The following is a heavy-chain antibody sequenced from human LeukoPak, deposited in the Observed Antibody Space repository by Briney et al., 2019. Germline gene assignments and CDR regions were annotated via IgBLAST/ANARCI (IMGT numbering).Heavy chain of an antibody. D-gene: IGHD6-19*01. CDR3: AKDNTIAVDRRPFDY. CDR2: ISGAGGST. Sequence: GGSLRLSCAASGFSFSNYAMSWVRQAPGNGLEWVSAISGAGGSTFYADSVNGRFTISRDNSKNTLYLQMNSLRAEDTAVYYCAKDNTIAVDRRPFDYWGQGTLVTVSS. V-gene: IGHV3-23*01. J-gene: IGHJ4*02. CDR1: GFSFSNYA.